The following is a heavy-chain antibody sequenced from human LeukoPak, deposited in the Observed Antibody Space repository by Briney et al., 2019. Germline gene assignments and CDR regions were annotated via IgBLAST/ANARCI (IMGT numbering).Heavy chain of an antibody. CDR3: ARGLGGDGYKNSLSYAFDI. J-gene: IGHJ3*02. D-gene: IGHD5-24*01. CDR2: INHSGST. Sequence: KTSETLSLTCTVSGGSISSSSYYWGWIRQPPGKGLEWIGEINHSGSTNYKPSLKSRVTISVDTSKNQFSLKLSSVTAADTAVYYCARGLGGDGYKNSLSYAFDIWGQGTMVTVSS. CDR1: GGSISSSSYY. V-gene: IGHV4-39*07.